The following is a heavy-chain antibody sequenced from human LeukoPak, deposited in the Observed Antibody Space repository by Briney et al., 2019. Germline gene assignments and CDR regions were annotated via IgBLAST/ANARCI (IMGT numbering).Heavy chain of an antibody. CDR1: GGSLSGHY. Sequence: SETLPLTCTVSGGSLSGHYWSWIRQSPGKELEWIGYMYNRGSTIYNPSLKSRVTISTDTSKNQFSLRLTSVTAADTAVYYCARAEKAVTGTLDSWGQGTLITVSS. CDR2: MYNRGST. J-gene: IGHJ4*02. V-gene: IGHV4-59*11. D-gene: IGHD6-19*01. CDR3: ARAEKAVTGTLDS.